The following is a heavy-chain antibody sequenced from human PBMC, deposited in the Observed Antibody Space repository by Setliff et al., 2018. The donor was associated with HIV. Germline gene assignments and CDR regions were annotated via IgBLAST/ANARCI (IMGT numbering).Heavy chain of an antibody. Sequence: PGGSLRLSCAVSGFTFSSYGMSWVRQAPGKGLEWISASGSGGDTYYADSVKGRFTISRDQSRSTLSLQMNSLRADDTAVYYCAAHVRWPKDAFAFWGQGTMVTVSS. V-gene: IGHV3-23*01. CDR2: SGSGGDT. D-gene: IGHD3-10*02. J-gene: IGHJ3*01. CDR1: GFTFSSYG. CDR3: AAHVRWPKDAFAF.